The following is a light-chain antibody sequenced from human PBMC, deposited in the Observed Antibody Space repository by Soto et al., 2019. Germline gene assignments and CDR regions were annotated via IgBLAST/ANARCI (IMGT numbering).Light chain of an antibody. J-gene: IGKJ1*01. V-gene: IGKV1-5*03. Sequence: DIQMTQSPSTLSASVGDRVTITCRASQSISSWLAWYQQKPGKAPNLLIYKASSLESGVPSRFSGSGSGTEFTLTISSLQPDDVATYYCQQYYSYMWTFGQGTKVDIK. CDR2: KAS. CDR1: QSISSW. CDR3: QQYYSYMWT.